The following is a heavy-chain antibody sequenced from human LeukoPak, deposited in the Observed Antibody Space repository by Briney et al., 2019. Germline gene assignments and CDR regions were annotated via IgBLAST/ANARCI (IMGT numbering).Heavy chain of an antibody. Sequence: PSETLSLTCAVSSYSISSGYYWGWIRQPPGKGLGWIGSIYHCGSPYYNPSLKSRVTISVDTSKNQFSLKLSYVTAADTAVYYCARRGTNYYYYMDVWGKGTTVTVSS. V-gene: IGHV4-38-2*01. CDR3: ARRGTNYYYYMDV. CDR2: IYHCGSP. J-gene: IGHJ6*03. D-gene: IGHD3-16*01. CDR1: SYSISSGYY.